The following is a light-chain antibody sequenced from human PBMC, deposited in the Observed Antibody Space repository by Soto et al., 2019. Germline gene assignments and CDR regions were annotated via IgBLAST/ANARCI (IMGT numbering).Light chain of an antibody. CDR2: AAS. CDR1: QNINNY. Sequence: DIQFTQSPSSMSASVGDRLHITSRASQNINNYLAWYQQEPGKAPELLIYAASTLQSGVPSRFWGSGSGTEFTLTISSLRPEDFTTYYCQQTYTTPITFGQGTRLEIK. CDR3: QQTYTTPIT. J-gene: IGKJ5*01. V-gene: IGKV1-39*01.